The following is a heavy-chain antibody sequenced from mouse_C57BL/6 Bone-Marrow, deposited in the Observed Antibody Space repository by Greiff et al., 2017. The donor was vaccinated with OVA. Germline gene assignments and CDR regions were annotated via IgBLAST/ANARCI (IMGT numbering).Heavy chain of an antibody. J-gene: IGHJ3*01. CDR3: ARSIYDYDWFAY. CDR2: IYPRSGNT. Sequence: VQLQQSGAELARPGASVKLSCKASGYTFTSYGISWVKQRTGQGLEWIGEIYPRSGNTYYNEKFKGKATLTADKSSSTAYMELRSLTSEDSAVYFCARSIYDYDWFAYWGQGTLVTVSA. V-gene: IGHV1-81*01. CDR1: GYTFTSYG. D-gene: IGHD2-4*01.